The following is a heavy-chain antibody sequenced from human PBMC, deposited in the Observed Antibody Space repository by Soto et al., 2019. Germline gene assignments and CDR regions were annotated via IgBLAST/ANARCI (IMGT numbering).Heavy chain of an antibody. CDR3: ARVGRSSGALGD. J-gene: IGHJ4*02. V-gene: IGHV3-7*01. CDR2: IKQDGSEK. CDR1: GFTLSSYW. D-gene: IGHD6-19*01. Sequence: EVQLVESGGGLVQPGGSLRLSCAASGFTLSSYWMTWVRQAPGKGLEWVANIKQDGSEKYYVDSVKGRFTISRDVAKNSLYLQMNSLRAEDTAVYYCARVGRSSGALGDWGQGTMVTVSS.